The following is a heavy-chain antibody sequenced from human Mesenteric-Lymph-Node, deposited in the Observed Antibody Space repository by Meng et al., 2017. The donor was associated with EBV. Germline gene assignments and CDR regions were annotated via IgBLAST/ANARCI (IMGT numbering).Heavy chain of an antibody. V-gene: IGHV4-61*01. CDR1: GGSLTSCSDC. CDR3: ARGRRGVQYFDF. CDR2: IHYCGST. J-gene: IGHJ4*02. D-gene: IGHD1-1*01. Sequence: ALGQGKPPGPRLSTCSDTGGSLTSCSDCCNWLRPPPEKRLWRSGYIHYCGSTNYNPSLKSQITISVDTSTSQLSLRVSRVTAADTAMYYCARGRRGVQYFDFWGQGALVTVSS.